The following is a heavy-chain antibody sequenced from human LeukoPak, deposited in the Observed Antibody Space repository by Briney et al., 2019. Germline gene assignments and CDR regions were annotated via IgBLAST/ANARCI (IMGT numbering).Heavy chain of an antibody. V-gene: IGHV1-18*01. J-gene: IGHJ4*02. CDR2: ISTYNGNT. D-gene: IGHD1-26*01. CDR1: GYSFSTYS. Sequence: ASVKVSCKTSGYSFSTYSISWVRQAPGQGLEWMGWISTYNGNTNYVQKIQGRVTMTTDTSTSTAYMELRSLRSDDTAVYYCAGVYSGSYGSFDYWGQGTLVTVSS. CDR3: AGVYSGSYGSFDY.